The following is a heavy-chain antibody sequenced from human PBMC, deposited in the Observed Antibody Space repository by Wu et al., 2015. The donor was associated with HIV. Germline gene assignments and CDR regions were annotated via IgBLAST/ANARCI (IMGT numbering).Heavy chain of an antibody. CDR3: ARDPYCSGGSCYSLDYYYYYGMDV. D-gene: IGHD2-15*01. Sequence: QVQLVQSGAEVKKPGASVKVSCKASGYTFTSYYMHWVRQAPGQGLEWMGIINPSGGSTSYAQKFQGRVTMTRDTSTSTVYMELSSLRSEDTAVYYCARDPYCSGGSCYSLDYYYYYGMDVWGQGTTVTVSS. CDR2: INPSGGST. V-gene: IGHV1-46*01. J-gene: IGHJ6*02. CDR1: GYTFTSYY.